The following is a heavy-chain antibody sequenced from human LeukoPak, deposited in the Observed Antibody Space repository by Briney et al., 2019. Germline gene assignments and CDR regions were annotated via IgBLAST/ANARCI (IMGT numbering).Heavy chain of an antibody. CDR2: ISGSGGST. Sequence: GGSLRLSCAASGFTFSSYAMSWVRQAPGKGLEWVSAISGSGGSTYYADSVKGRFTISRDNSKNTLYLQMNSLRAEDTAVYYRAKGVRLGYCSGGSCYPFDYWGQGTLVTVSS. V-gene: IGHV3-23*01. CDR1: GFTFSSYA. CDR3: AKGVRLGYCSGGSCYPFDY. J-gene: IGHJ4*02. D-gene: IGHD2-15*01.